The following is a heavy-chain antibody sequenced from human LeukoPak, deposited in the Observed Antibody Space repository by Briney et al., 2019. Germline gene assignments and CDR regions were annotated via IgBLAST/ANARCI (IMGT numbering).Heavy chain of an antibody. CDR3: ASGGPTIFGVVTPFDY. D-gene: IGHD3-3*01. CDR1: GFTFSSYA. J-gene: IGHJ4*02. V-gene: IGHV3-23*01. CDR2: ISGSGGST. Sequence: QSGGSLRLSCAASGFTFSSYAMSWVRQAPGKGLEWVSAISGSGGSTYYADSVKGRFTISRDNSKNTLYLQMNSLRAEDTAVYYCASGGPTIFGVVTPFDYWGQGTLVTVSS.